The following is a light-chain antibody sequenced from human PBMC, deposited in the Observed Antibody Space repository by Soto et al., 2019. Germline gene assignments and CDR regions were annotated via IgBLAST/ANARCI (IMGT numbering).Light chain of an antibody. V-gene: IGKV3-11*01. CDR1: QSVSSY. J-gene: IGKJ1*01. CDR2: EAS. CDR3: QQYGTSST. Sequence: EIVLTQSPATLSLSPGERATLSCRASQSVSSYLAWYQQKPGQPPRLLLFEASNRAPGIPDRFSGSGSGTDFTLTIRRLEPEDFAVYYCQQYGTSSTFGQGTKVDTK.